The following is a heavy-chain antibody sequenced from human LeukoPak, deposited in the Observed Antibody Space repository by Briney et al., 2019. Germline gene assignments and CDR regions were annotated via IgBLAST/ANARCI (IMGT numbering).Heavy chain of an antibody. V-gene: IGHV3-15*01. CDR2: IKSKTDGGTT. CDR1: GFTFSNAW. J-gene: IGHJ4*02. Sequence: GGSLRLSCAASGFTFSNAWMSWARKLPGKGLGWVGRIKSKTDGGTTDYAAPVKGRFTISRDDSKNTLYLQMNSLKTEDTAVYYCTSDSGSYQFDYWGQGTLVTVSS. D-gene: IGHD1-26*01. CDR3: TSDSGSYQFDY.